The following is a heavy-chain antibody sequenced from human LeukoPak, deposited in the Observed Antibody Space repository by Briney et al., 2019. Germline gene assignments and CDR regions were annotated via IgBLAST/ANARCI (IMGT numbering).Heavy chain of an antibody. Sequence: ASVKVSCKASGYTFTGYYMHWVRQAPGQGLEWMGWINPNSGGTNYAQKFQGRATTPRDRSISTAYMELSRLRSDETAVYYCARDSGSGSTYLRFWSAYYYYMDVWGKGTTVTVSS. CDR3: ARDSGSGSTYLRFWSAYYYYMDV. CDR2: INPNSGGT. V-gene: IGHV1-2*02. J-gene: IGHJ6*03. CDR1: GYTFTGYY. D-gene: IGHD3-3*01.